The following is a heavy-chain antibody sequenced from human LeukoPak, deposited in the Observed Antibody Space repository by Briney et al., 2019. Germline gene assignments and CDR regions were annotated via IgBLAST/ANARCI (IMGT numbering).Heavy chain of an antibody. D-gene: IGHD2-2*01. CDR1: GFTFASSA. J-gene: IGHJ5*02. CDR3: AAAEDIVIVPAATDWFDP. CDR2: IVVASGNT. Sequence: ASVKVSCKASGFTFASSAVQWVRQARGQRLEWIGWIVVASGNTNYAQKFQERVTITRDMSTSTAYMELSSLRSEDTAVYYCAAAEDIVIVPAATDWFDPWGQGTLVPVSS. V-gene: IGHV1-58*01.